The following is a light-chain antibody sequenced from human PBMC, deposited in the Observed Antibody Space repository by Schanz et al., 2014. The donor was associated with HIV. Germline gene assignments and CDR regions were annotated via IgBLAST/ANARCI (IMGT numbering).Light chain of an antibody. J-gene: IGLJ2*01. V-gene: IGLV2-8*01. Sequence: SALTQPPSASGSPGQSVTISCTGTSRDGGAYNYVSWYQQPPGKAPKLLIYEVSEWPSGVPDRFSGYKSGTSASLAISGLQSEDEADYFCAAWDDSLNGRGVFGGGTKVTVL. CDR2: EVS. CDR1: SRDGGAYNY. CDR3: AAWDDSLNGRGV.